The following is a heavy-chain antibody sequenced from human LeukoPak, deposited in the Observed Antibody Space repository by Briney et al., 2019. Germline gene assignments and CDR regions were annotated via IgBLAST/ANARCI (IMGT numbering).Heavy chain of an antibody. Sequence: SETLSLTCSVSGVSVSSYYWSWIRQSPGKGLEWIGYIHNSGRTNYNPSLKSRVTVFVDTSKNQVSLRLSSVTAADTAVYYCARQGTISSESYSDNWGKRALVTVSS. CDR1: GVSVSSYY. CDR2: IHNSGRT. D-gene: IGHD1-14*01. J-gene: IGHJ4*02. V-gene: IGHV4-59*08. CDR3: ARQGTISSESYSDN.